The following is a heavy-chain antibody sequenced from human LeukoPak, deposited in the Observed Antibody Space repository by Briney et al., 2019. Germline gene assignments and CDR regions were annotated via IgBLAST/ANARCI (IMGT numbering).Heavy chain of an antibody. Sequence: SETLSLTCTVSGGSIDSGSYYWGWIRQPPGTGLEWIGSIYYSGNTYYNPSLKSRVTISVDTSKNEFSLKLSSVTAADTAVYYCARMFMGGYYYDILTGYPPDPYFDYWGQGTLVTGSS. CDR2: IYYSGNT. J-gene: IGHJ4*02. CDR3: ARMFMGGYYYDILTGYPPDPYFDY. D-gene: IGHD3-9*01. V-gene: IGHV4-39*07. CDR1: GGSIDSGSYY.